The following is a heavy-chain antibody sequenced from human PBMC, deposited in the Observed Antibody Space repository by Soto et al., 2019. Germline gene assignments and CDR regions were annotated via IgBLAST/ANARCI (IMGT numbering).Heavy chain of an antibody. CDR2: IYYSGST. CDR3: ARVIVAATRGYYGMDV. CDR1: GGSISSSSYY. Sequence: SETLSLTCTVSGGSISSSSYYWGWIRQPPGKGLEWIGSIYYSGSTYYNPSLRSRVTISVGTSKNQFSLKLSSVTAADTAVYYCARVIVAATRGYYGMDVWGQGTTVTVSS. D-gene: IGHD5-12*01. V-gene: IGHV4-39*01. J-gene: IGHJ6*02.